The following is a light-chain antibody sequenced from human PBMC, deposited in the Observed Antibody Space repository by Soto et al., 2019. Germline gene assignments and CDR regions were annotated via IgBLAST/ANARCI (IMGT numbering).Light chain of an antibody. J-gene: IGLJ3*02. CDR3: GTWDDDLM. Sequence: QSVLTQPPSASGTPGQRVTISCSGSSSNIGRNYVNWYQLVPGTAPKLLIYRTNQRPSGVPDRFSGSKSGTSASLVISGLRSEDEADYFCGTWDDDLMFGEGTKLTVL. CDR1: SSNIGRNY. V-gene: IGLV1-47*01. CDR2: RTN.